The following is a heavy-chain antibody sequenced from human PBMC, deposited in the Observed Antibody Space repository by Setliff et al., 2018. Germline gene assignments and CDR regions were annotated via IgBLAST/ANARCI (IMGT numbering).Heavy chain of an antibody. D-gene: IGHD3-3*01. J-gene: IGHJ4*02. CDR2: IFYNGAT. CDR1: VVSFKSHY. CDR3: ARGPPVNFGVVTPGYFEY. V-gene: IGHV4-59*11. Sequence: SETLSLTCSVSVVSFKSHYWSWIRQSPGKGLEWNGYIFYNGATDYNPSFKSRVTMSVDVSQNQFSLKLSSVTAADTAKYYCARGPPVNFGVVTPGYFEYWGQGNPVTVSS.